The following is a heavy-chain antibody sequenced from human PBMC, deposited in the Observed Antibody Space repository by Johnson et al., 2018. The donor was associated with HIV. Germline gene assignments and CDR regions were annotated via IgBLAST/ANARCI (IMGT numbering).Heavy chain of an antibody. CDR1: GFTVSSHF. D-gene: IGHD3-10*01. CDR3: ATLWFGEVSVYDAFDV. Sequence: VQLVESGGGLVQPGGSLRLSCAASGFTVSSHFMSWVRQAPGKGLEWVSVIYSGGSTYYADSVKGRFTSSRDNSKNTLYLQMNSLRPEDSAVYYCATLWFGEVSVYDAFDVWGQGTMVTVSS. J-gene: IGHJ3*01. CDR2: IYSGGST. V-gene: IGHV3-66*02.